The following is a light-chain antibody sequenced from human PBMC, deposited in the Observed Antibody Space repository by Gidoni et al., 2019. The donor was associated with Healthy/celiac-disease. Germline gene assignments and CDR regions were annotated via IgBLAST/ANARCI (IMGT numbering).Light chain of an antibody. CDR2: GAS. V-gene: IGKV3-15*01. J-gene: IGKJ1*01. CDR3: QQYNNWLTWT. CDR1: QSVSSN. Sequence: EIVMTQSPATLSVSPGDRATLSCRASQSVSSNLAWYQQKPGQAPRLLIYGASTRATVIPARFSGSGSGTEFTLTISSLQSEDFAVYYCQQYNNWLTWTFGQGTKVEIK.